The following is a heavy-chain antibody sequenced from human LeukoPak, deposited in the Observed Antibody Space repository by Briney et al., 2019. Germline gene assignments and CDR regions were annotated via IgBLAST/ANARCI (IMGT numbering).Heavy chain of an antibody. CDR3: ARYGPEVYYFDY. V-gene: IGHV3-30*03. CDR1: GFTSSSYG. CDR2: ISYDGSNK. J-gene: IGHJ4*02. D-gene: IGHD4-17*01. Sequence: PGRSLRLSCAASGFTSSSYGMHWVRQAPGKGLEWVAVISYDGSNKYYADSVKGRFTISRDNSKNTLYLQMNSLRAEDTAVYYCARYGPEVYYFDYWGQGTLVTVSS.